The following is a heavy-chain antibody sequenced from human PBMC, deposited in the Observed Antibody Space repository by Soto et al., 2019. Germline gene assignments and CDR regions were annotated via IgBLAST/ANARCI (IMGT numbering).Heavy chain of an antibody. Sequence: ASVKVSCKASGYTFTGYYMHWVRQAPGQGLEWMGWINPNSGGTNYAQKFQGWVTMTRDTSISTAYMELSRLRSDDTAVYYCARDRDIVAARGGSAFDIWGQGTMVTVSS. CDR1: GYTFTGYY. V-gene: IGHV1-2*04. CDR2: INPNSGGT. D-gene: IGHD5-12*01. J-gene: IGHJ3*02. CDR3: ARDRDIVAARGGSAFDI.